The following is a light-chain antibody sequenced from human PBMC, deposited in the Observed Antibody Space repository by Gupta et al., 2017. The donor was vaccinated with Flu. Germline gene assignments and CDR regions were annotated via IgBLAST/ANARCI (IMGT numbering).Light chain of an antibody. V-gene: IGKV1-39*01. J-gene: IGKJ4*01. Sequence: IQMTQSPSSLSASVGDRVTITCRASQSISSYLNWYQQKPGKAPKLLIYAASSLQSGVPSRFSGSGSGTDFTLTISRLQPEDFATYYCQQSDSTPCTFGGGTKVEIK. CDR3: QQSDSTPCT. CDR1: QSISSY. CDR2: AAS.